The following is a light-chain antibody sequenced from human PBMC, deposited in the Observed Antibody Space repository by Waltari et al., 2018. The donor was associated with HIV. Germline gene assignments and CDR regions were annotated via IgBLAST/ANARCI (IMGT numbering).Light chain of an antibody. CDR1: QRVSSN. V-gene: IGKV3-15*01. CDR2: GAS. CDR3: QQYNNWPPLT. Sequence: EIVMTQSPATLSVSTGERATLSCRASQRVSSNLAWYQQKPGQAPRPLIYGASTRATGIPARFSGSGSGTEFTLTISSLQSEDFAVYYCQQYNNWPPLTFGGGTKVEIK. J-gene: IGKJ4*01.